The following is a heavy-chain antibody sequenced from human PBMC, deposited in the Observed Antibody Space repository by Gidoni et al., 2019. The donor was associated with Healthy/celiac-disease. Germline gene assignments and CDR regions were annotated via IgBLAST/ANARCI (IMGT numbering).Heavy chain of an antibody. CDR3: ARDCRDYGAFDI. J-gene: IGHJ3*02. D-gene: IGHD4-17*01. CDR1: GFTFSVYY. Sequence: QVQLVESGGGLVKPGGSLRLDCAASGFTFSVYYRSGIRQSPGKGLEWVSYADSVKGRFTISRDNAKNSLYLQMNSLRAEDTAVYYCARDCRDYGAFDIGGQGTMVTVSS. V-gene: IGHV3-11*01.